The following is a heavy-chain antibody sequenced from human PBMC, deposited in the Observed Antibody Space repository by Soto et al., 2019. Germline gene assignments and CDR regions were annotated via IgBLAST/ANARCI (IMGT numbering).Heavy chain of an antibody. CDR2: IDPSDSYT. CDR1: GYSFTSYW. Sequence: PGESLKISCKGSGYSFTSYWISWVRQMPGKGLEWMGRIDPSDSYTNYSPSFQGHVTISADKSISTAYLQWSSLKASDTAMYYCARHAGGRYTWFDPWGQGNLVTVSS. J-gene: IGHJ5*02. V-gene: IGHV5-10-1*01. D-gene: IGHD6-19*01. CDR3: ARHAGGRYTWFDP.